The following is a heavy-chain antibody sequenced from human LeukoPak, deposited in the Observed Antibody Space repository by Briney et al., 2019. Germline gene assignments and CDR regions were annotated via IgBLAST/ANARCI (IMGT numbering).Heavy chain of an antibody. Sequence: SETLSLTCTVAGDSINDYYWSWIRQPPGKGLEWIGNIYFSGNTNYNPSLKSRVTISVDTSKMQFSLKLNSVTAADTAVYYCARRHCTNGICYLDSWGQGALVTVSS. CDR1: GDSINDYY. J-gene: IGHJ4*02. CDR2: IYFSGNT. CDR3: ARRHCTNGICYLDS. V-gene: IGHV4-59*01. D-gene: IGHD2-8*01.